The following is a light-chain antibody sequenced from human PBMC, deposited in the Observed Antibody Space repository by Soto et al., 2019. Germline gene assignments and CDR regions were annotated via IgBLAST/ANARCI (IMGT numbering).Light chain of an antibody. V-gene: IGKV3-11*01. CDR3: QQRSNWPPLT. CDR2: GAF. Sequence: EIMLKQSPGTLSLYPGERATLSCRASQSVSSNLAWYQQKPGQAPSLLIYGAFTRATGIPARFSGTGSGTEFTLTISSLEPEDFAVYYCQQRSNWPPLTFGGGTKVDIK. CDR1: QSVSSN. J-gene: IGKJ4*01.